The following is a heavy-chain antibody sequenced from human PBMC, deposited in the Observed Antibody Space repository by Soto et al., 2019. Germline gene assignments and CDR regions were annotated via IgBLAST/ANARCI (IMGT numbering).Heavy chain of an antibody. CDR2: INSDGSST. CDR3: ARIYCSGGSCCNLDY. CDR1: GFTFSSYW. D-gene: IGHD2-15*01. V-gene: IGHV3-74*01. J-gene: IGHJ4*02. Sequence: EVQLVESGGGLVQPGGSLRLSCAASGFTFSSYWMHWVRQAPGKGLVWVSRINSDGSSTSYADSVKGRFTISRDNAKNTLYLQMNRLIAEDTAVYYWARIYCSGGSCCNLDYWGQGTLVTVSS.